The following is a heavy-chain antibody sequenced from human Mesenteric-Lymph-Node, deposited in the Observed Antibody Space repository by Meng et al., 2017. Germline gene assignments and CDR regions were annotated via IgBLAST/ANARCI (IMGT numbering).Heavy chain of an antibody. J-gene: IGHJ4*02. CDR1: CCSVSSGYYF. D-gene: IGHD6-13*01. CDR2: MLYNGIS. CDR3: ARRGSWYAYFDD. Sequence: QVQPPGSGPGLWRPSETLSLTWRVSCCSVSSGYYFGCGTPQPPGKVLEFIENMLYNGISDHNPSLNRRVTISVNTTKNQFSLKLTSVTAADTAVYYCARRGSWYAYFDDWGQGALVTVSS. V-gene: IGHV4-61*01.